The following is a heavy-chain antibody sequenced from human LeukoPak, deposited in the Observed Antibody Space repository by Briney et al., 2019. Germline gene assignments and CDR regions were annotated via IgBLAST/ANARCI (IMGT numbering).Heavy chain of an antibody. J-gene: IGHJ3*02. D-gene: IGHD1-26*01. CDR2: INPNSGGT. CDR3: AIGGSYGRYAFDI. V-gene: IGHV1-2*04. Sequence: ASVKVSCKASGYTFTGYYMHWVRQAPGQGLEWMGWINPNSGGTNYAQKFQGWVTMTRDTSISTAYMELSRLRSEDTAVYYCAIGGSYGRYAFDIWGQGTMVTVSS. CDR1: GYTFTGYY.